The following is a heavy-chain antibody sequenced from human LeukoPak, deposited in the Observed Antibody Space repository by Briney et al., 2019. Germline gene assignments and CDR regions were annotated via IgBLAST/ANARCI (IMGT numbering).Heavy chain of an antibody. CDR3: ARHTYGYSYVAAFDI. Sequence: PSETLSLTCTVSGGSISSYYWSWIRQPLGKGLEWIGYIYYSGSTNYNPSLKSRVTISVDTSKNQFSLKLSSVTAADAAVYYCARHTYGYSYVAAFDIWGQGTMVTVSS. D-gene: IGHD5-18*01. CDR2: IYYSGST. V-gene: IGHV4-59*08. CDR1: GGSISSYY. J-gene: IGHJ3*02.